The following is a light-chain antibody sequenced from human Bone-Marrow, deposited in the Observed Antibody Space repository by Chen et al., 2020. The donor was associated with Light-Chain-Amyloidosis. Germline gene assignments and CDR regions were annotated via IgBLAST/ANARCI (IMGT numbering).Light chain of an antibody. CDR3: RSYTITNTLV. CDR2: VVT. Sequence: QSALTQPASVSGSPGQSITISCTGTSSDVGGDNHVSWYQQHPDKAPKLMIYVVTNRPSWVPDRFAGSKSNNTATLTISGLQSEDDADDFCRSYTITNTLVVGSGTMVTVL. CDR1: SSDVGGDNH. J-gene: IGLJ1*01. V-gene: IGLV2-14*01.